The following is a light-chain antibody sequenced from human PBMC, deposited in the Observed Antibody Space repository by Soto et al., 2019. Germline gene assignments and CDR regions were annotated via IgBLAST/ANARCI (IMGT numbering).Light chain of an antibody. V-gene: IGLV8-61*01. CDR1: SGSVSTANN. CDR3: ALLMGNGISV. Sequence: QTVVTQESSLSASPGGTVTLTCGLISGSVSTANNPNWYQQTPGQAPRTLIYSISTRSSGVPDRFSGSILGNKAALTITGAQADDESDYYCALLMGNGISVFGTGTKVTVL. CDR2: SIS. J-gene: IGLJ1*01.